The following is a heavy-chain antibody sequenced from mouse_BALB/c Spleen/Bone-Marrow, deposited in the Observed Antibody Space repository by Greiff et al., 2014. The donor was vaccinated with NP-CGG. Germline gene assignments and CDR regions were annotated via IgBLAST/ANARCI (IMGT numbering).Heavy chain of an antibody. CDR3: ARDY. J-gene: IGHJ2*01. V-gene: IGHV1-7*01. CDR1: GYTFTDTW. CDR2: INPSTSYA. Sequence: VQLQQSGPELAKPGASVKMSRKASGYTFTDTWIHWIKQRPGQGLEWIGYINPSTSYAEYNQNFKDKATLTVDKSSSTAYMQLSSLTSEDSAVYYCARDYWGQGTTLTVSS.